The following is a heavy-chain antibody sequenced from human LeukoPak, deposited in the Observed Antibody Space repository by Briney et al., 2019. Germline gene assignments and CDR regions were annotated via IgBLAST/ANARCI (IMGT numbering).Heavy chain of an antibody. V-gene: IGHV3-48*02. J-gene: IGHJ4*02. CDR2: ITASGTAM. CDR1: GFTFSSYS. Sequence: GESLRLSCAASGFTFSSYSMNWVRQAPGKGLEWVSHITASGTAMFCADSVKGRFTISRDNAKNSLYLQMNSLRDEDTAVYYCASSGSYRFDYWGQGTLVTVSS. CDR3: ASSGSYRFDY. D-gene: IGHD1-26*01.